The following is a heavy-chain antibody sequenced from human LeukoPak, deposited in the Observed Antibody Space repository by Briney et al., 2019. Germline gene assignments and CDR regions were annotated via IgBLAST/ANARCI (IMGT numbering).Heavy chain of an antibody. CDR3: ARVPLKYSSSSGDYYYYYMDV. CDR2: TYYRSKWYN. J-gene: IGHJ6*03. D-gene: IGHD6-6*01. CDR1: GDSVSSNSAA. Sequence: SQTLSLTCAISGDSVSSNSAAWNWIRQSPSRGLEWLGRTYYRSKWYNDYAVSVKSRITINPDTSKNQFSLQLNSVTPEDTAVYYCARVPLKYSSSSGDYYYYYMDVWGKGTTVTVSS. V-gene: IGHV6-1*01.